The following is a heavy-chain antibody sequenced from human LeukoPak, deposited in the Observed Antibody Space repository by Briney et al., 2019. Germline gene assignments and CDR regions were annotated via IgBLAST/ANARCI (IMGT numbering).Heavy chain of an antibody. D-gene: IGHD3-10*01. J-gene: IGHJ6*03. CDR3: SWIRGALGYYYMDV. V-gene: IGHV3-15*01. Sequence: GGSLRLSCIVSGLPFSDAWVSWVRQAPGKGLEWVGRIKSKGSGGTADYGAPVKDRFAISRDDLENTVYLQMSSLKTEDTAVYYCSWIRGALGYYYMDVWGKGTPVTISS. CDR1: GLPFSDAW. CDR2: IKSKGSGGTA.